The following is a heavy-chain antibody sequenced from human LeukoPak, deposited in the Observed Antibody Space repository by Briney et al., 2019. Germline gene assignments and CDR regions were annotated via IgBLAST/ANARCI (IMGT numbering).Heavy chain of an antibody. CDR1: GFTFSSYA. CDR2: ISGSGGST. CDR3: AKDHSPSMSSYYFDY. Sequence: PGGSLRLSCAASGFTFSSYAMSWVRQAPGKGLEWVSAISGSGGSTYYADSVKGRFTISRDNSKNTLYLQMNSLRAEDTAVYYCAKDHSPSMSSYYFDYWGQGTLVTVSS. J-gene: IGHJ4*02. V-gene: IGHV3-23*01. D-gene: IGHD2/OR15-2a*01.